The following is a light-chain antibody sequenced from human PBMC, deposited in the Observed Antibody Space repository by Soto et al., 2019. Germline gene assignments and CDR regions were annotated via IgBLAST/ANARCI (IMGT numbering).Light chain of an antibody. V-gene: IGKV1-39*01. CDR3: QQSYLTPLT. CDR2: ASS. J-gene: IGKJ4*01. CDR1: QSISTY. Sequence: DIQMTQSPSSLSTSVGDRVTITCRASQSISTYLNWYQQKPGKAPKLLIYASSSLRSGVPSRFSGSGSGTDFTLTISSLQPEDFATYYCQQSYLTPLTFGGGTKVEIK.